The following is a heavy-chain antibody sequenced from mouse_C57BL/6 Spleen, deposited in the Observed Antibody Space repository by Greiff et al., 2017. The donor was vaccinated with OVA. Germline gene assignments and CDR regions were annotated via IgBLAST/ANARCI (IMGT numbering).Heavy chain of an antibody. CDR1: GFTFSDAW. Sequence: EVKVVESGGGLVQPGGSMKLSCAASGFTFSDAWMDWVRQSPEKGLEWVAEIRNKANNHATYYAESVKGRFTISRDDSKSSVYLQMNSLRAEDTGIYYCTRGDYDEGGFDYWGQGTTLTVSS. CDR3: TRGDYDEGGFDY. J-gene: IGHJ2*01. D-gene: IGHD2-4*01. CDR2: IRNKANNHAT. V-gene: IGHV6-6*01.